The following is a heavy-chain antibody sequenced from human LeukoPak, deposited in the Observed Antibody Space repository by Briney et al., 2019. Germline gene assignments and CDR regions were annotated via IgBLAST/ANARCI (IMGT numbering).Heavy chain of an antibody. CDR1: GGSFSGYY. V-gene: IGHV4-34*01. CDR2: INHSGST. CDR3: ARINWKSDP. J-gene: IGHJ5*02. D-gene: IGHD1-20*01. Sequence: PSETLSLTCAVYGGSFSGYYWSWIRQLPGKGLEWIGEINHSGSTNYNPSLKSRVTISVDTSKNQFSLKLSSVTAADTAVYYCARINWKSDPWGQGTLVTVSS.